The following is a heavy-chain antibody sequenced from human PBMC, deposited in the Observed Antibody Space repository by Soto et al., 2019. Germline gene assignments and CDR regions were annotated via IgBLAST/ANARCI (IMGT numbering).Heavy chain of an antibody. Sequence: ASVKGSCKASGGSLRNSGINWVRRAPGQGLEGVGGIIPIIGTPNYVQRLQTRVTITADESTNTAFLELGSLRFDDTAIYYCARERDGSGRPSHYFDQWGQGTLVTVSS. CDR1: GGSLRNSG. D-gene: IGHD3-10*01. V-gene: IGHV1-69*13. CDR3: ARERDGSGRPSHYFDQ. CDR2: IIPIIGTP. J-gene: IGHJ4*02.